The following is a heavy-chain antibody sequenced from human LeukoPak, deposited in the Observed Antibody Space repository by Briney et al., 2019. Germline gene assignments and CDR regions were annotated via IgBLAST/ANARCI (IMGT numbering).Heavy chain of an antibody. D-gene: IGHD3-22*01. CDR1: GFTFSSCG. V-gene: IGHV3-33*06. CDR2: IWYDGSNK. J-gene: IGHJ4*02. CDR3: AKSNLDSSGYYLDY. Sequence: GGSLRLSCAASGFTFSSCGMHWVRQAPGKGLEWVAVIWYDGSNKYYADSVKGRFTISRDNSKNTLYLQMNSLRAEDTAVYYCAKSNLDSSGYYLDYWGQGTLVTVSS.